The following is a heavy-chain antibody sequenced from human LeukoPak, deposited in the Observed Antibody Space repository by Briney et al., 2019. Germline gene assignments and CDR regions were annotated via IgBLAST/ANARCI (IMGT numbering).Heavy chain of an antibody. CDR1: GGSISSGSYY. CDR3: ARDLSYNNWFDP. CDR2: IYTSGST. J-gene: IGHJ5*02. D-gene: IGHD2-2*02. V-gene: IGHV4-61*02. Sequence: SQTLSLTCTVSGGSISSGSYYWSWIRQPAGKGLEWIGRIYTSGSTNYNPSLKSRVTISVDTSKNQFSLKLSSVTAADTAVYYCARDLSYNNWFDPWGQGTLVTVSS.